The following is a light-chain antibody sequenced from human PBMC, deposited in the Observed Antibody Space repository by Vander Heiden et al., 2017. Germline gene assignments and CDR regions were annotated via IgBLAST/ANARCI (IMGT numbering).Light chain of an antibody. CDR1: SSDVGAYNY. CDR2: DVT. V-gene: IGLV2-8*01. CDR3: SSHAGSSAV. J-gene: IGLJ3*02. Sequence: QSALTQPPSASGSPGQSVTITCPGTSSDVGAYNYGYWYQQHPGTAPTLIIYDVTKWPSAVPVRFSSSKSGNTAVLTVSGFQAEDEADYYCSSHAGSSAVFGGGTTLTVL.